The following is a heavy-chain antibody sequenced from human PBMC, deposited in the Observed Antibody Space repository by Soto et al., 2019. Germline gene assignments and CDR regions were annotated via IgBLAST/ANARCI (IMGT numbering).Heavy chain of an antibody. J-gene: IGHJ6*02. CDR2: IIPFIGTA. CDR3: ARVVMTTVPASYYYGMDG. Sequence: ASAKASFKEPACTFSSYALCFTRPSPVQRLEWMGRIIPFIGTANYAQKFQGRVTITADESTSTAYMELTSLRSEDTAVYYCARVVMTTVPASYYYGMDGWGQGTTVTVSS. D-gene: IGHD4-4*01. CDR1: ACTFSSYA. V-gene: IGHV1-69*11.